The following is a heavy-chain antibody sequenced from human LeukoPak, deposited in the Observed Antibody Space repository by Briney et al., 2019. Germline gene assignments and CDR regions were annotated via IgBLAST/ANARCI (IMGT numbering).Heavy chain of an antibody. Sequence: GGSLRLSCAASGFTFSSYSMNWVRQAPGKGLEWVSSISSSSSYIYYADSVKGRFTISRDNAKNSLYLQMNSLRAEDTAVYYCARDNDFWSGHSAFDPWGQGTLVTVSS. D-gene: IGHD3-3*01. CDR3: ARDNDFWSGHSAFDP. V-gene: IGHV3-21*01. CDR1: GFTFSSYS. J-gene: IGHJ5*02. CDR2: ISSSSSYI.